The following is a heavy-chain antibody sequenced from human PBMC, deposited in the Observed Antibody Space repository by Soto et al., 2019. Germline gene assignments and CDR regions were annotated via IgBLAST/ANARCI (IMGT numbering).Heavy chain of an antibody. CDR2: IYYSGST. J-gene: IGHJ6*02. V-gene: IGHV4-39*01. D-gene: IGHD1-1*01. CDR1: GGSXSSSSYY. CDR3: AGNSYGTNYGMDV. Sequence: PAETLSLTCTVSGGSXSSSSYYWGWIRQPPGKGLEWIGSIYYSGSTYHNPSLKSRVTISVDTSKNQFSLKLSSVTAADTAVYYCAGNSYGTNYGMDVWGQGTTVTVSS.